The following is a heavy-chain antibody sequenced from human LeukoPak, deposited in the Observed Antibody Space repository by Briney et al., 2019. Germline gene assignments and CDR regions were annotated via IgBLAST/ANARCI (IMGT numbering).Heavy chain of an antibody. CDR2: IYTSGST. J-gene: IGHJ4*02. Sequence: PSEILSLTCTVSGGSISSYYWSWIRQPAGKGLEWIGRIYTSGSTNYNASLKSRVSMSVDTSKNQFSLKLSSVTAADTAVFYCARVNSGSYREFDYWGQGTLVTVSS. V-gene: IGHV4-4*07. D-gene: IGHD1-26*01. CDR1: GGSISSYY. CDR3: ARVNSGSYREFDY.